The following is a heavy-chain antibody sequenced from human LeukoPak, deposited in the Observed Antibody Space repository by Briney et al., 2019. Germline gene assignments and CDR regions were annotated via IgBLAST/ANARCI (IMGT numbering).Heavy chain of an antibody. D-gene: IGHD5-18*01. Sequence: PGGSLRLSCATSGFTFSNYAIHWVRQAPGKGLEWVAVISYDGSNKYYADSVKGRSTISRDNSKNTLYLQMNSLRAEDTAVYYCARGSGYRYGFTGRERTKSRLDYWGQGTLVTVSS. CDR1: GFTFSNYA. J-gene: IGHJ4*02. CDR3: ARGSGYRYGFTGRERTKSRLDY. CDR2: ISYDGSNK. V-gene: IGHV3-30*04.